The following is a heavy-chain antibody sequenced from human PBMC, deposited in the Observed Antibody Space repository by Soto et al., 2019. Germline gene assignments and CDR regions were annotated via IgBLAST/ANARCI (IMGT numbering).Heavy chain of an antibody. V-gene: IGHV1-18*01. J-gene: IGHJ3*02. CDR1: GYTFTSYG. Sequence: ASVKVSCRASGYTFTSYGISWVRQAPGQGLEWMGWISAYNGNTNYAQKLQGRVTMTTDTSTSTAYMELRSLRSDDTAVYYCARSAIRARWYAFDIWGQGTMVTVSS. CDR3: ARSAIRARWYAFDI. CDR2: ISAYNGNT. D-gene: IGHD6-6*01.